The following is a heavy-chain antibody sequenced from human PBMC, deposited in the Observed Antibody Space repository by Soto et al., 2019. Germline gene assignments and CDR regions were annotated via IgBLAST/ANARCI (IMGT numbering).Heavy chain of an antibody. Sequence: GGSLRLSCAASGFTFSSYWMHWVRQAPGKGLVWVSRINSDGSSTTYADSVKGRFTISRDNSKNTLYLQMNSLRAEDTAVYYCAKDLRYFPDDAFDIWGQGTMVTVSS. CDR1: GFTFSSYW. CDR3: AKDLRYFPDDAFDI. J-gene: IGHJ3*02. V-gene: IGHV3-74*01. D-gene: IGHD3-9*01. CDR2: INSDGSST.